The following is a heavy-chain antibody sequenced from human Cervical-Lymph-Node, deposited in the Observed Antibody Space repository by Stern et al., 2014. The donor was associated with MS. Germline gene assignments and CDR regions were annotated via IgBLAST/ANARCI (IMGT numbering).Heavy chain of an antibody. J-gene: IGHJ4*02. CDR3: ARDEGIGGYFDY. V-gene: IGHV3-33*01. Sequence: VQLEESGGGVVQHGRSLRLSCAASGFTFSSYGMHWVRQAPGKGLEWVAVIWYDGSDKYYADSVKGRFTISRDNSKNTLYLQMNSLRAEDTAVYYCARDEGIGGYFDYWGQGTLVTVSS. D-gene: IGHD1-26*01. CDR2: IWYDGSDK. CDR1: GFTFSSYG.